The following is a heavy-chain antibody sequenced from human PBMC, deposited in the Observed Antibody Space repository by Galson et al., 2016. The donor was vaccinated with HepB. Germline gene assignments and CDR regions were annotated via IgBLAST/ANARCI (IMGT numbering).Heavy chain of an antibody. J-gene: IGHJ2*01. CDR3: AREDWYFDL. CDR2: VDHNGGT. V-gene: IGHV4-34*01. CDR1: GGSFSGYS. Sequence: SETLSLTCSVYGGSFSGYSWSWIRQPPGKGLEWIGEVDHNGGTNFNPSLTSRVTISLDTSKNQFSLKLSSVTAADTAVYYFAREDWYFDLWGRGTLVTVSS.